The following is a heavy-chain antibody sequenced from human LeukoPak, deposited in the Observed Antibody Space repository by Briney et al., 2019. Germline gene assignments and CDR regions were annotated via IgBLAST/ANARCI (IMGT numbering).Heavy chain of an antibody. CDR2: INTKSDGGTT. V-gene: IGHV3-15*01. J-gene: IGHJ4*02. Sequence: PGGSLRLSCAASGFTFNYAWMSWVRQTPGKGLEWLGRINTKSDGGTTDYAAPVKGRFTISRDDSTNTVYLQMKSLRTDDTAVYYCTTGLTFWGQGTLVTVSS. D-gene: IGHD2/OR15-2a*01. CDR1: GFTFNYAW. CDR3: TTGLTF.